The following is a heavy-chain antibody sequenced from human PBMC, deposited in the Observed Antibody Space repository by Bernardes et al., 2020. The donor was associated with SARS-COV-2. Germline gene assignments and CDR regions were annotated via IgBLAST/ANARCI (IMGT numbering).Heavy chain of an antibody. Sequence: GGSLRLSRAASGFTFDDYGMSWVRQAPGKGLEWVSGINWNGGSTGYADSVKGRFTISRDNAKNSLYLQMNSLRAEDTALYHCARDYYDSSGYYYGVDPWGQGTLVTVSS. D-gene: IGHD3-22*01. J-gene: IGHJ5*02. CDR1: GFTFDDYG. CDR2: INWNGGST. V-gene: IGHV3-20*01. CDR3: ARDYYDSSGYYYGVDP.